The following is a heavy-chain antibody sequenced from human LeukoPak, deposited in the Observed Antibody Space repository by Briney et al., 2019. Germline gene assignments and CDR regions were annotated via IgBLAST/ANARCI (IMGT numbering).Heavy chain of an antibody. CDR2: ISAYNGNT. J-gene: IGHJ3*02. CDR1: GYTFTSYG. Sequence: ASVKVSCKASGYTFTSYGISWVRQAPGQGLEWMGWISAYNGNTNYAQKLQGRVTMTTDTSTSTAYMELSSLRSEDTAVYYCARAGIVVVDWFAFDIWGQGTMVTVSS. D-gene: IGHD3-22*01. CDR3: ARAGIVVVDWFAFDI. V-gene: IGHV1-18*01.